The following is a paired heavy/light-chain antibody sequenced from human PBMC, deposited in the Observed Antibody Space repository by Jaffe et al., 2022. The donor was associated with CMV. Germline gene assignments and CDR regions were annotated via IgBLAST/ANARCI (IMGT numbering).Heavy chain of an antibody. CDR2: IKSKTAGGTT. CDR1: GFTVSNAW. CDR3: TTDGVTVAATPMDV. D-gene: IGHD6-19*01. Sequence: EVQLVESGGGLVKPGGSLRLSCAASGFTVSNAWMSWVRQPPGKGLEWVGRIKSKTAGGTTDYAAPVKGSFTISRDDSKNTLYLQVNSLKIEDTAVYYCTTDGVTVAATPMDVWGKGTAVTVSS. J-gene: IGHJ6*03. V-gene: IGHV3-15*05.
Light chain of an antibody. J-gene: IGLJ2*01. V-gene: IGLV1-47*01. CDR1: SSNIGSNY. Sequence: QSVLTQPPSASGTPGQRVTISCSGSSSNIGSNYVYWYQQLPGTAPKLLIYRNDQRPSGVPDRFSGSKSGTSASLAISGLRSEDEADYYCAAWDDSLGGRVFGGGTKLTVL. CDR3: AAWDDSLGGRV. CDR2: RND.